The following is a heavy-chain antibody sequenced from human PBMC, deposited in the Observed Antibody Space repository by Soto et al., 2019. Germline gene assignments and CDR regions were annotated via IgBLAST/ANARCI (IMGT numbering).Heavy chain of an antibody. CDR3: ARYCSGGSCYSGHDAFDI. CDR1: GGSISSGGYY. V-gene: IGHV4-31*03. D-gene: IGHD2-15*01. CDR2: IYYSGNT. J-gene: IGHJ3*02. Sequence: PSETLSLTCTVSGGSISSGGYYWSWIRQHPGKGLEWIGYIYYSGNTYYNPSLKSRVTISVDMSKNQFSLKLSSVTAADTAVYYCARYCSGGSCYSGHDAFDIWGQGTMVTVSS.